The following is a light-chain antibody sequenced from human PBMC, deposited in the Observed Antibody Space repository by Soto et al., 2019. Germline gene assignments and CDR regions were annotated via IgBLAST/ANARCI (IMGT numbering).Light chain of an antibody. Sequence: DIQMTQSPSTLSASVGDRVTITCRASQGIDNYLAWYQQKPGKVPKLLIYGATTLQSGVPSRFSGSGFGTDFTLTISSLQPEDVVTYYCQFYNSAPITFGQGTRLEIK. CDR2: GAT. CDR1: QGIDNY. V-gene: IGKV1-27*01. J-gene: IGKJ5*01. CDR3: QFYNSAPIT.